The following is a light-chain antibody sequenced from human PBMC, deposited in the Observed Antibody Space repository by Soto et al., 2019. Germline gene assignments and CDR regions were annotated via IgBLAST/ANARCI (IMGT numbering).Light chain of an antibody. CDR3: QHFGKSPPWP. CDR1: QIVRSTY. CDR2: GAS. V-gene: IGKV3-20*01. Sequence: EIVLTQSPGTLSLSPGERATLSCRASQIVRSTYLAWFQQKPGQAPRLLIYGASTRATGIPDRFSGSGSGTDFTLTISGLEPEDFALYYCQHFGKSPPWPFGLGTRVE. J-gene: IGKJ1*01.